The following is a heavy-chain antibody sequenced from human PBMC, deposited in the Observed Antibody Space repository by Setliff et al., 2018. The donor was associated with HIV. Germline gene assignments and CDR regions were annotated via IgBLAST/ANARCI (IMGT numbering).Heavy chain of an antibody. CDR2: IYSGGST. V-gene: IGHV3-66*01. CDR3: ARDYVWGRRAFDI. D-gene: IGHD3-16*01. CDR1: GFTFGGYG. Sequence: PGGSLRLSCAGSGFTFGGYGMSWVRQAPGKGLEWVSGIYSGGSTYYADSVKGRFTISRDNSKNTLYLQMNSLRAEDTAVYYCARDYVWGRRAFDIWGPGTMVTVSS. J-gene: IGHJ3*02.